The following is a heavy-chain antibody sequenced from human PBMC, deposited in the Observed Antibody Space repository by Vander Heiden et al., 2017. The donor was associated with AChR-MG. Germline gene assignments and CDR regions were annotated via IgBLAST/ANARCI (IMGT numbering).Heavy chain of an antibody. CDR2: IYPGDSDT. Sequence: EVQLVQSGAEVKKPGASLKISCKGSGYSFTSYWIGWVRQMPGKGLEWMGIIYPGDSDTRYSPSFQGQVTISADKSISTAYLQWSSLKASDTAMYYCARRLLAEGYYYYGMDVWGQGTTVTVSS. CDR1: GYSFTSYW. D-gene: IGHD2-15*01. V-gene: IGHV5-51*01. CDR3: ARRLLAEGYYYYGMDV. J-gene: IGHJ6*02.